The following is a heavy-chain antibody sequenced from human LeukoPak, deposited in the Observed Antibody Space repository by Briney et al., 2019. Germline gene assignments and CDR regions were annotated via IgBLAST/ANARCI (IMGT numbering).Heavy chain of an antibody. J-gene: IGHJ5*02. D-gene: IGHD5-18*01. V-gene: IGHV5-51*01. CDR1: GFSFTSYW. Sequence: GESLKISCKGSGFSFTSYWIGWVRQMPGKGLEWMGIIYPGDSNTRYSPSFQGQVTISADKSISTAFLQWSSLRASDSAMYYCARGEDTAMVNWFDPWGQGTLVTVSS. CDR3: ARGEDTAMVNWFDP. CDR2: IYPGDSNT.